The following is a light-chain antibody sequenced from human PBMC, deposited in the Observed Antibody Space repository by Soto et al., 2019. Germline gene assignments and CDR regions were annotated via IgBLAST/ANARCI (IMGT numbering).Light chain of an antibody. J-gene: IGKJ1*01. CDR1: QNINNW. Sequence: DIQMTQSPSTLSASIGDRVTITCRAGQNINNWIAWYQQKPGKAPKFLIYDVSTLESGVPSRFSGSGFGTEFSLTISSLQPDDFGSYYCQHMRTFGQGTKVEMK. CDR3: QHMRT. V-gene: IGKV1-5*01. CDR2: DVS.